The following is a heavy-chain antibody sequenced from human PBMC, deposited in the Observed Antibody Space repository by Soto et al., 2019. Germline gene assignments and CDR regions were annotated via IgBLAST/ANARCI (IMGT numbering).Heavy chain of an antibody. CDR1: GFTFSSYG. Sequence: QVLLVESGGGVVQPGRSLRLSCAASGFTFSSYGMHWVRQAPGKGLEWVAVISYDGSNKYYADSVKGRFTISRDNSKNTLYLQMNSLRAEDTAVYYCAKSDGSGTINWFDPWGQGTLVTVSS. CDR2: ISYDGSNK. CDR3: AKSDGSGTINWFDP. V-gene: IGHV3-30*18. J-gene: IGHJ5*02. D-gene: IGHD3-10*01.